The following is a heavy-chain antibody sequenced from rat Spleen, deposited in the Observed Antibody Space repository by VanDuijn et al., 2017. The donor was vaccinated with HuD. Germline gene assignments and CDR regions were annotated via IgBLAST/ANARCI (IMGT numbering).Heavy chain of an antibody. Sequence: EVQLVESGGGLVQPGRSLKLSCVASGFTFKNYWMTWIRQAPGKGLAWVASITNSAGSTYYPYSVKGRFTISRDNAKSTLYLQMASLRSEDTATYYCARRQGYYDGYYFDYWGQGVMVTVSS. CDR3: ARRQGYYDGYYFDY. CDR2: ITNSAGST. J-gene: IGHJ2*01. V-gene: IGHV5-31*01. D-gene: IGHD1-12*03. CDR1: GFTFKNYW.